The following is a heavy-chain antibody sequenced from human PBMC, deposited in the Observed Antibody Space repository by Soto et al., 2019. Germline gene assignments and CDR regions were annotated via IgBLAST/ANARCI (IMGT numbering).Heavy chain of an antibody. J-gene: IGHJ4*02. CDR2: ISNDGSNE. V-gene: IGHV3-30*18. CDR1: GFTFRWFG. CDR3: AKGEVRGIIPSYFDY. D-gene: IGHD3-10*01. Sequence: VGSLRLSCAGSGFTFRWFGRNWVRQAPGKGLEWVARISNDGSNEYYVDSVKGRFTISRDNSKNTLYLQMDSLRAEDTAVYYCAKGEVRGIIPSYFDYWGLGTLVTVSS.